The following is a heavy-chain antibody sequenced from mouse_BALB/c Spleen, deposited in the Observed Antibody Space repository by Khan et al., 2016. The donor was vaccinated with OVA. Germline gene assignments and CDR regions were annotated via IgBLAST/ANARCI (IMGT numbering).Heavy chain of an antibody. CDR2: INPYNDGT. Sequence: EVKLEESGPELVKPGASVKMSCKASGYTFTNYIIHWVKQKPGQGLEWIGYINPYNDGTKYNEKFKGKATLTSDKSSSTAYMELSGLTSEDSAVYYCVRDYGSSFWFAYWGQGTLVTVSA. J-gene: IGHJ3*01. CDR3: VRDYGSSFWFAY. CDR1: GYTFTNYI. D-gene: IGHD1-1*01. V-gene: IGHV1S136*01.